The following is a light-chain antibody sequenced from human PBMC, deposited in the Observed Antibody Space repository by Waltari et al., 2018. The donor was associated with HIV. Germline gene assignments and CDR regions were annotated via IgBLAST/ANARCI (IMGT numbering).Light chain of an antibody. CDR2: GGN. CDR1: SLRSFF. V-gene: IGLV3-19*01. Sequence: SSELTQDPIVSVALGQTIKITCQGDSLRSFFANWYQHRPGQAPLLVVYGGNRRPSGSPDRFSASNSGNTSSLIISKSEAGDEADYFCHSRDTNGERYVFGGGTRVNVL. CDR3: HSRDTNGERYV. J-gene: IGLJ1*01.